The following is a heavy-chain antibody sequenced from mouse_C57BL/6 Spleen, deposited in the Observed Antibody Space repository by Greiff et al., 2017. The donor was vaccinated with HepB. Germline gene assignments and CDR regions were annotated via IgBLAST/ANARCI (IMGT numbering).Heavy chain of an antibody. J-gene: IGHJ1*03. CDR1: GFSLTSYG. D-gene: IGHD2-3*01. Sequence: VQLQESGPGLVAPSQSLSITCTVSGFSLTSYGVSWVRQPPGKGLEWLGVIWGDGSTNYHSALVTRLSISKDNSKSQVFLKLNSLQTDDTATYYCARWLPHWYFDVWGTGTTVTVSS. V-gene: IGHV2-3*01. CDR3: ARWLPHWYFDV. CDR2: IWGDGST.